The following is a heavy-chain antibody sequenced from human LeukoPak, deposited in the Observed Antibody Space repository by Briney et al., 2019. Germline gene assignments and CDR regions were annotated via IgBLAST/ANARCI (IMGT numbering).Heavy chain of an antibody. Sequence: GASVKVSCKVSGYTLTELSMHWVRQAPGKGLEWMGGFDPEDGETIYAQKFQGRVTMTEDTSTDTVYMELSSLRSEDTAVYYRARDGIGVGVVAANRFYYYGMDVWGQGTTVTVSS. CDR1: GYTLTELS. J-gene: IGHJ6*02. CDR3: ARDGIGVGVVAANRFYYYGMDV. V-gene: IGHV1-24*01. CDR2: FDPEDGET. D-gene: IGHD2-15*01.